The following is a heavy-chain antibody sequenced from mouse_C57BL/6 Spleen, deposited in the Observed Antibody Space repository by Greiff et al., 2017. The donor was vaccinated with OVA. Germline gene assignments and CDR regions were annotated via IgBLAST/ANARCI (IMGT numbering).Heavy chain of an antibody. J-gene: IGHJ2*01. V-gene: IGHV14-2*01. CDR1: GFTITDYY. CDR2: IDPEDGDT. Sequence: EVQLQQSGAELVKPGASVTLSCTASGFTITDYYMHWVKQRTEQGLEWIGRIDPEDGDTKYAPTFQGKATLTADKSSNTAYLQLSSLTSEDTAVYYCASSYSGNFDYWGQGTTRTVSS. CDR3: ASSYSGNFDY. D-gene: IGHD6-5*01.